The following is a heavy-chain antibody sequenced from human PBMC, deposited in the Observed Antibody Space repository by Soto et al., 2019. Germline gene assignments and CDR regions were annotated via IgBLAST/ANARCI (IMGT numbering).Heavy chain of an antibody. CDR2: VSGYNDKT. CDR1: GYTFTNHG. D-gene: IGHD2-21*01. CDR3: ARDFYPVAYFFDY. J-gene: IGHJ4*02. Sequence: QVQLVQSGAEVKKPGASVKVSCKASGYTFTNHGLSWVRQAPGQGLEWMGWVSGYNDKTKSAQKFQGRVTMTTDTSTSTAYMELRSLRSDDTAVYYCARDFYPVAYFFDYWGQGTLVTVSS. V-gene: IGHV1-18*04.